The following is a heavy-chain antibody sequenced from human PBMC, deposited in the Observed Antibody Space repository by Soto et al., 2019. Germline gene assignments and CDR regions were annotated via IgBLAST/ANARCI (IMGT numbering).Heavy chain of an antibody. CDR1: GFTVSNNY. V-gene: IGHV3-53*01. Sequence: EVQLVESGGGLIQPGGSLRLSCAVSGFTVSNNYMSWVRQAPGKGLEGVSVIYSGGYTAYGDSVKGRFTISRDNSKNTIYLQISTRGAHDGAVFYGGPGRGGGGYWGQGTLVTVSS. CDR3: GPGRGGGGY. J-gene: IGHJ4*02. D-gene: IGHD3-10*01. CDR2: IYSGGYT.